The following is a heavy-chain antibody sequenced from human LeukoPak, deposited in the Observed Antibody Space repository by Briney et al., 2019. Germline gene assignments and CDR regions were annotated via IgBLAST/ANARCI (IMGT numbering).Heavy chain of an antibody. CDR1: GFTFSSYA. V-gene: IGHV3-30-3*01. D-gene: IGHD3/OR15-3a*01. Sequence: PGGSLRLSCAASGFTFSSYAMHWVRQAPGKGLEWVAVVSFDGDNKYYADSVKDRFTISRDNSQNTLYLQLNSLGAEDTAVYYCARDWTLNYWGEGTLVTVSS. CDR3: ARDWTLNY. J-gene: IGHJ4*02. CDR2: VSFDGDNK.